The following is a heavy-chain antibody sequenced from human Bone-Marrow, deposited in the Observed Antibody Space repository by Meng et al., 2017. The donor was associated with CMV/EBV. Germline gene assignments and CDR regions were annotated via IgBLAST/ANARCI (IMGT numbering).Heavy chain of an antibody. V-gene: IGHV4-61*01. J-gene: IGHJ4*02. CDR3: AAGGGFDF. CDR1: GGSVSSGSYY. D-gene: IGHD3-16*01. Sequence: SETLSLTCTVSGGSVSSGSYYWSWIRQPPGKGLEWIGYIYYIGSTNYNPSLKSRVTISVDTSKNQFSLKLSSVTAADTATYYCAAGGGFDFWGQGALVPVSS. CDR2: IYYIGST.